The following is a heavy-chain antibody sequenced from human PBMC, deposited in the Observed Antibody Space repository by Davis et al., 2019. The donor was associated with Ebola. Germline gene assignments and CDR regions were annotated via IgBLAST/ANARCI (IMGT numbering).Heavy chain of an antibody. V-gene: IGHV4-38-2*02. CDR1: GYSISSGYY. Sequence: PSETLSLTCTVSGYSISSGYYWGWIRQPPGKGLEWIGSIYHSGSTYYNPSLKSRVTISVDTSKNQFSLKLSSVTAADTAVYYCARDRVVVAATLGRGYNWFDPWGQGTLVTVSS. CDR2: IYHSGST. J-gene: IGHJ5*02. CDR3: ARDRVVVAATLGRGYNWFDP. D-gene: IGHD2-15*01.